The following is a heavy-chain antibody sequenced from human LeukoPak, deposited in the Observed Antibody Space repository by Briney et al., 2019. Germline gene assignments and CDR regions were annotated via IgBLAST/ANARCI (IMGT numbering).Heavy chain of an antibody. CDR1: GFGFSGYG. CDR3: ASSLYYDGSGYHDY. CDR2: ISSSSTYI. Sequence: PGGSLRLSCAASGFGFSGYGMNWVRQAPGKGLEWVSSISSSSTYIFYADSVKGRFTISRDNAKNSLYLQMNSLRAEDTAVYYCASSLYYDGSGYHDYWGQGTLVTVSS. D-gene: IGHD3-22*01. J-gene: IGHJ4*02. V-gene: IGHV3-21*01.